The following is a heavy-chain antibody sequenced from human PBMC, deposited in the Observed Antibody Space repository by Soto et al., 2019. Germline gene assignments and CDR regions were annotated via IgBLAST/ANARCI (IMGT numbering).Heavy chain of an antibody. D-gene: IGHD1-20*01. V-gene: IGHV2-70*11. CDR2: IDWDDDK. J-gene: IGHJ1*01. CDR1: GFSLSTSEMC. CDR3: ARVNWNAQPEYFQH. Sequence: SGPTLVTPTQTLTLTCTFSGFSLSTSEMCVSWIRQPPGKALEWLARIDWDDDKYYSTSLKTRLTISKDTSKNQVVLTMTNMDPVDTATYYCARVNWNAQPEYFQHWGQGTLVTVSS.